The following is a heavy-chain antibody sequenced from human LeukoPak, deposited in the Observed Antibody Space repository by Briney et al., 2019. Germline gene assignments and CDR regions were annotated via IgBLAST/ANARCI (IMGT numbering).Heavy chain of an antibody. CDR3: AKPVTGSYPPDDY. Sequence: GGSLRLSCAASGFTFSSYAMSWVRQAPGKGLEWVSAIRGSGAGTFYADSVMGRFTISRDNSKNTLYLQMNSLRAEDTAVYYCAKPVTGSYPPDDYWRQGTVATVSS. CDR2: IRGSGAGT. V-gene: IGHV3-23*01. CDR1: GFTFSSYA. D-gene: IGHD1-26*01. J-gene: IGHJ4*02.